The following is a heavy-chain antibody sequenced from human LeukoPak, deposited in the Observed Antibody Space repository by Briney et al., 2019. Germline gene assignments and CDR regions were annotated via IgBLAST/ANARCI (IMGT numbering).Heavy chain of an antibody. J-gene: IGHJ4*02. CDR2: INPNSGGT. V-gene: IGHV1-2*02. CDR3: ARDPPALTFGGVIVIPARAPHFDY. Sequence: GAPVKASCKASGYTFTGYYMHWVRQAPGQGLEWMGWINPNSGGTNYAQKFQGRVTMTRDTSISTAYMELSRLRSDDTAVYYCARDPPALTFGGVIVIPARAPHFDYWGQGTLVTVSS. CDR1: GYTFTGYY. D-gene: IGHD3-16*02.